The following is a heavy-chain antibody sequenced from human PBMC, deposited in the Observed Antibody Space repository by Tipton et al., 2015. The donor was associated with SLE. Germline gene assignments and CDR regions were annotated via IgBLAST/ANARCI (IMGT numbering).Heavy chain of an antibody. Sequence: TLSLTCTVSGGSISSHYWSWIRQPPGKGLEWIGEINHSGSTNYNPSLKSRVTISVDTSKNQFSLKLSSVTAADTAVYYCARDRVGYSYGDAFDIWGQGTMVTVSS. J-gene: IGHJ3*02. CDR3: ARDRVGYSYGDAFDI. V-gene: IGHV4-34*01. CDR2: INHSGST. D-gene: IGHD5-18*01. CDR1: GGSISSHY.